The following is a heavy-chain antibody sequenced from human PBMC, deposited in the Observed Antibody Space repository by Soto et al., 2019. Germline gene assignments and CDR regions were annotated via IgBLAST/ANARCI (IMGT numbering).Heavy chain of an antibody. CDR3: AKIRVAVTTHPYFDF. D-gene: IGHD4-4*01. J-gene: IGHJ4*02. CDR1: GFTFSSYA. CDR2: ISGSGGST. Sequence: PGGSMRLSCAASGFTFSSYAMSWVRQAQGKGLEWVSAISGSGGSTYYADSVKGRFTISRDNSKNTLYLQMNSLRAEDTAVCYCAKIRVAVTTHPYFDFWGQGTLVTVSS. V-gene: IGHV3-23*01.